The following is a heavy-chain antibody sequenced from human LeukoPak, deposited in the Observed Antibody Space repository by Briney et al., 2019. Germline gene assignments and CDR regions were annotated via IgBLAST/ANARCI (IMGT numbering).Heavy chain of an antibody. V-gene: IGHV1-18*04. D-gene: IGHD3-22*01. Sequence: ASVKVSCKASGYTFTGYYMHWVRQAPGQGLEWMGWISAYNGNTNYAQKLQGRVTMTTDTSTSTAYMELRSLRSDDTAVYYCARSIVVNNWFDPWGQGTLVTVSS. CDR1: GYTFTGYY. J-gene: IGHJ5*02. CDR2: ISAYNGNT. CDR3: ARSIVVNNWFDP.